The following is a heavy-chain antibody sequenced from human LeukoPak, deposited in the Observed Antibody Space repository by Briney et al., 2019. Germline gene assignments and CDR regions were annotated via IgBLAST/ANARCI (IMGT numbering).Heavy chain of an antibody. CDR1: GFTFSSYW. Sequence: GGSLRLSCAASGFTFSSYWMSWVRQAPGKGLEWVANIKQDGSEKYYVDSVKGRFTISRDNAKNSLYLQMNSLRAEDTAIYYCAKRGAEVGTTVAPGDYWGQGTLVTVSS. CDR3: AKRGAEVGTTVAPGDY. D-gene: IGHD1-26*01. V-gene: IGHV3-7*03. CDR2: IKQDGSEK. J-gene: IGHJ4*02.